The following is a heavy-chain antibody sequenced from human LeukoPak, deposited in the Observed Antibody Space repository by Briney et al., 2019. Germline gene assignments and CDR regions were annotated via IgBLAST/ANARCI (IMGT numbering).Heavy chain of an antibody. Sequence: GGSLRLSCAASGFTFSSYAMHWVRQAPGKGLEWVAVLSNDGSNKYYVDSVKGRFTISRDNSKNTLYLQMNSLRAEDTAVYYCARDHCLGIGAFDIWGQGTMVTVSS. CDR2: LSNDGSNK. D-gene: IGHD7-27*01. V-gene: IGHV3-30-3*01. CDR3: ARDHCLGIGAFDI. CDR1: GFTFSSYA. J-gene: IGHJ3*02.